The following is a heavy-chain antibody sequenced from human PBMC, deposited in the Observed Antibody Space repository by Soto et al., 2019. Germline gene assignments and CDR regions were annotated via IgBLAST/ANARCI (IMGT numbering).Heavy chain of an antibody. J-gene: IGHJ4*02. CDR1: GYHFTAYG. D-gene: IGHD3-22*01. CDR2: VSTNNADT. CDR3: VRELNTDSSAYYSFAH. Sequence: QVQLVQSGPEVKMPGASVKVSCKTSGYHFTAYGLAWLRQAPGQRPEWMGWVSTNNADTNYAEKFQGRVTMTTDKSTTTTYMELRSLRSDDTAVYYCVRELNTDSSAYYSFAHWGQGTLVTVSS. V-gene: IGHV1-18*01.